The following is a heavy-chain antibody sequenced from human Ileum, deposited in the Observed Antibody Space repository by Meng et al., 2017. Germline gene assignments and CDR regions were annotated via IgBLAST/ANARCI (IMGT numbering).Heavy chain of an antibody. CDR2: ISPDGSHK. Sequence: GGSLRLSCAASGFTFTNYWMSWVRQAPGKGLEWVANISPDGSHKVYVDSVRGRFTISRDNAENSLYLQMNSLRPEDAAVYYCARDLGLPTTGTEFLYWGHGTRVTVSS. D-gene: IGHD1-1*01. CDR1: GFTFTNYW. J-gene: IGHJ4*01. V-gene: IGHV3-7*01. CDR3: ARDLGLPTTGTEFLY.